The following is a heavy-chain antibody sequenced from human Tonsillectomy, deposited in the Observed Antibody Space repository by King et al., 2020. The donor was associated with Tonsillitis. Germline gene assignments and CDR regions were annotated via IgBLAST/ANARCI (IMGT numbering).Heavy chain of an antibody. CDR2: INWNGGST. J-gene: IGHJ3*02. CDR3: ARDGLYDGVAKGALSDTFDI. Sequence: DVQLVESGGGVVRPGGSLRLSCAASGFTFDDYGMSWVRQAPGKGLEWVSGINWNGGSTAYADSVKGRFTISRDNAKKSLYLQMSSLRAEDTAFYYLARDGLYDGVAKGALSDTFDIWGQGTMVTVSS. D-gene: IGHD3-16*01. CDR1: GFTFDDYG. V-gene: IGHV3-20*04.